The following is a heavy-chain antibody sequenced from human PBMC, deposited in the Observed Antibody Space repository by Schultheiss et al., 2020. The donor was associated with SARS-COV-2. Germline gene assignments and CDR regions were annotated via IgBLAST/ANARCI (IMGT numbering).Heavy chain of an antibody. Sequence: GESLKISCAASGFTFNNAWMNWVRQAPGKGLEWVGRIKSKTDGGTIDYAAPVKGRFTISRDDSKNTLYLQMNSLKAEDTAVYYCTTPGYDYGRPVRRGEGGQGTLVTVSS. J-gene: IGHJ4*02. D-gene: IGHD3-16*01. CDR3: TTPGYDYGRPVRRGE. CDR1: GFTFNNAW. CDR2: IKSKTDGGTI. V-gene: IGHV3-15*07.